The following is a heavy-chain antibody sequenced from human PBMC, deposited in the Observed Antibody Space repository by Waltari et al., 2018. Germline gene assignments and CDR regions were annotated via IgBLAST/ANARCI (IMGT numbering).Heavy chain of an antibody. J-gene: IGHJ3*02. D-gene: IGHD1-26*01. Sequence: EVQLVESGGDLVQPGGSLRLSCAASGFTFRSYGMCWVRQAPGKGLEWVANIKEDGSEKYYVDSVKGRFTISRDNAKNSLYLQMNSLRAEDSAVYYCARTQWDSTSRRAFDIWGQGTVVTVSS. CDR2: IKEDGSEK. CDR1: GFTFRSYG. V-gene: IGHV3-7*01. CDR3: ARTQWDSTSRRAFDI.